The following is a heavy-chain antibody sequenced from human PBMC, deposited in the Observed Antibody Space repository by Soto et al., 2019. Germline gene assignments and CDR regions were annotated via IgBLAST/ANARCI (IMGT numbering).Heavy chain of an antibody. CDR3: ASHRPNCSGGGCYSHAFDI. J-gene: IGHJ3*02. V-gene: IGHV3-53*01. CDR2: IYSGGST. CDR1: GFTVSSNY. D-gene: IGHD2-15*01. Sequence: XGSLRLSCAASGFTVSSNYMSWVRQAPGKGLEWVSVIYSGGSTYYADSVKGRFTISRDNSKNTLYLQMNSLRAEDTAVYYCASHRPNCSGGGCYSHAFDIWGKGTMVTVSS.